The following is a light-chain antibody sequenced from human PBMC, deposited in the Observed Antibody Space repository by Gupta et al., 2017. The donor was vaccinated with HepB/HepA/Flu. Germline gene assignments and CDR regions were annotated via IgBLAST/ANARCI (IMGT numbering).Light chain of an antibody. Sequence: SYELTHPPSVSVSPGQTASITCSGDKLGDKYACWYQQKPGQSPMLVIYQDSKRTSGIPERFSGSNSGNTATLTISGTQAMDEADYYCQAWDSSTVVFGGGTKLTVL. CDR2: QDS. CDR3: QAWDSSTVV. CDR1: KLGDKY. J-gene: IGLJ2*01. V-gene: IGLV3-1*01.